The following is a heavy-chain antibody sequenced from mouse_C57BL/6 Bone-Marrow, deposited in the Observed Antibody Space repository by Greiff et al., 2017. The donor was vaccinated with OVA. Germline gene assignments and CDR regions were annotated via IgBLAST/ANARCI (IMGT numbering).Heavy chain of an antibody. CDR1: GYAFSSSW. CDR2: IYPGDGDT. D-gene: IGHD2-4*01. J-gene: IGHJ3*01. CDR3: ATPIDYGFAY. V-gene: IGHV1-82*01. Sequence: VKLQESGPELVKPGASVKISCKASGYAFSSSWMNWVKQRPGKGLEWIGRIYPGDGDTNYNGKFKGKATLTADKSSSTAYMQLSSLTSEDSAVYYCATPIDYGFAYWGQGTLVTVSA.